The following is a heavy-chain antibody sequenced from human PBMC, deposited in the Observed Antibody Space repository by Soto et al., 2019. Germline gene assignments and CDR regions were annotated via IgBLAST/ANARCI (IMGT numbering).Heavy chain of an antibody. CDR2: TMPLFGTT. CDR3: ARVSGRGWYNWFDP. D-gene: IGHD6-19*01. CDR1: GGNFSSHG. Sequence: SVKVSCKASGGNFSSHGISWVRQAPGQGLEFMGGTMPLFGTTNYAQKFRGRVTITADEPTSTVYMELRSLRSEDTAVYYCARVSGRGWYNWFDPWGQGTPVTVSS. V-gene: IGHV1-69*13. J-gene: IGHJ5*02.